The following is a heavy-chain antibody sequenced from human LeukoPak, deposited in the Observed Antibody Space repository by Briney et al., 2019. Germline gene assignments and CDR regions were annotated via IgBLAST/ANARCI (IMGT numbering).Heavy chain of an antibody. CDR1: GFTFSIYA. J-gene: IGHJ4*02. D-gene: IGHD2-21*02. CDR2: ISGSGGST. Sequence: GGSLRLSCAASGFTFSIYAMSWVRQASGKGLEWVSAISGSGGSTYYADSGKGRFTISRDNSKNTLYLQMNSLRAEDTAVYYCAKAKAPLTTAFDYWGQGTLVTVSS. V-gene: IGHV3-23*01. CDR3: AKAKAPLTTAFDY.